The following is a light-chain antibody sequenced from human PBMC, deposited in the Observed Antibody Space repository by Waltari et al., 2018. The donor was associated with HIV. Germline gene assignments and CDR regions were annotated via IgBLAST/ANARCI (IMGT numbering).Light chain of an antibody. CDR2: GAS. J-gene: IGKJ1*01. V-gene: IGKV3-20*01. Sequence: IVLTQSPATLSLSPGERATLSCRASPSVSSSYLAWYQQKPGQAPRLLIYGASSMATCIPDSVRGSEYGTDFNRTISRLGTEDFSVYYCQQNGSSPWTFRQGTKVEIK. CDR1: PSVSSSY. CDR3: QQNGSSPWT.